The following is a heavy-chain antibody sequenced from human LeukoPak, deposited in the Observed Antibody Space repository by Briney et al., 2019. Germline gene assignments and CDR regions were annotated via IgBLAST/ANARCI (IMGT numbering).Heavy chain of an antibody. CDR2: IYYSGST. V-gene: IGHV4-59*08. J-gene: IGHJ4*02. Sequence: SETLSLTCTVSGGSISSYYWSWIRQPPGKGLEWIGYIYYSGSTNYNPSLKSRVTISVDTSKNQFSLKLSSVTAADTAVYYCARGPDRITGTIPGYWGQGTLVTVSS. CDR3: ARGPDRITGTIPGY. CDR1: GGSISSYY. D-gene: IGHD1-7*01.